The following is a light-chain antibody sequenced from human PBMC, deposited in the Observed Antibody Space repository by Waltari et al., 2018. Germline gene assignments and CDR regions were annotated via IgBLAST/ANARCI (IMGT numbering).Light chain of an antibody. V-gene: IGKV3-20*01. Sequence: ELMLTQAPGTLPLSPGERPTLSCRASQSISKYLACYQQKPGQDPRLLIYHEAISATDNPDRYGGSGYETDLSVSIRRLGLEDYAVYYCQRYGSIPWTFGRGTKGEI. J-gene: IGKJ1*01. CDR2: HEA. CDR3: QRYGSIPWT. CDR1: QSISKY.